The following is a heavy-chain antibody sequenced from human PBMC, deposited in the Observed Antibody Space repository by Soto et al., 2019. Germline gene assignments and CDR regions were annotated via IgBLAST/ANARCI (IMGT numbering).Heavy chain of an antibody. J-gene: IGHJ4*02. CDR2: IYYSGSR. Sequence: SETLSLTCTVSGGSINSSSYYWGWIRQPPGKGLEWIGSIYYSGSRYYNPSLKSRVTISIDASKNLFSLKLSSVTAADTAVYYCSRVATTTAWYGYFDYWGQGTLVTVSS. D-gene: IGHD6-13*01. CDR3: SRVATTTAWYGYFDY. CDR1: GGSINSSSYY. V-gene: IGHV4-39*01.